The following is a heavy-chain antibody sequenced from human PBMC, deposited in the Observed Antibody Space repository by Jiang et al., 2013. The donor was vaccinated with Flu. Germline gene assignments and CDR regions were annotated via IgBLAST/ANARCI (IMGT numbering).Heavy chain of an antibody. J-gene: IGHJ4*02. D-gene: IGHD7-27*01. CDR2: YHSGST. V-gene: IGHV4-4*02. CDR3: ARDSGEGFDY. Sequence: YHSGSTNYNPSLKSRVTISVDKSKNQXSLKLSSVTAADTAVYYCARDSGEGFDYWGQGTLVTVSS.